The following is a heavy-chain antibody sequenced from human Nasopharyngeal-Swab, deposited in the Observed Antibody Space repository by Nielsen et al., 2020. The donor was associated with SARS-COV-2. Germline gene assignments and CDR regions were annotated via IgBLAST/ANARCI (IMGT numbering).Heavy chain of an antibody. J-gene: IGHJ6*02. CDR1: GDSVSSGLYY. Sequence: SETLSLTCTVSGDSVSSGLYYWSWIRQPPGKGLEWIGCISYTGSTTYNPSLKSRVTMSVDTSKNQFSLNLTSVTAADTAVYYCARVALGSYLRGRGMDVWGQGTTVTVSS. V-gene: IGHV4-61*01. CDR3: ARVALGSYLRGRGMDV. CDR2: ISYTGST. D-gene: IGHD3-16*02.